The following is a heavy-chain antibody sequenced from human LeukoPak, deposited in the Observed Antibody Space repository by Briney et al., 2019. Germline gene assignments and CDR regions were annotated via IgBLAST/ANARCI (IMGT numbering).Heavy chain of an antibody. D-gene: IGHD2-2*01. Sequence: GGSLRLSCAASGFTFSSYWMHWVRQAPGKGLVWVLRINTDGSSTTYADSVKGRFTISRDNAKNTLYLQMNSLRAEDTAVYYCASLGYCSSTSCCIALSYWGQGTLVTVSS. V-gene: IGHV3-74*01. CDR2: INTDGSST. CDR1: GFTFSSYW. CDR3: ASLGYCSSTSCCIALSY. J-gene: IGHJ4*02.